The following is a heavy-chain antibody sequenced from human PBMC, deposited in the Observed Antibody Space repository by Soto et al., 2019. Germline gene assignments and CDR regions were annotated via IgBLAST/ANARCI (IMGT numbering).Heavy chain of an antibody. V-gene: IGHV1-18*04. Sequence: AASVKVSCMASGYTFTSYGISWVRQAPGQGLEWMGWISAYNGNTNYAQKLQGRVTMTTDTSTSTAYMELRSLRSDDTAVYYCAREGAGYCSSTSCRDYYYYYGMDVWGQGTTVTVSS. D-gene: IGHD2-2*01. CDR1: GYTFTSYG. J-gene: IGHJ6*02. CDR3: AREGAGYCSSTSCRDYYYYYGMDV. CDR2: ISAYNGNT.